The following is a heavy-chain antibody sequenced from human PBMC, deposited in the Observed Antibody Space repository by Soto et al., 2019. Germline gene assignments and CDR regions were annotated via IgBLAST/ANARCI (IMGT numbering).Heavy chain of an antibody. J-gene: IGHJ5*02. CDR3: ARATVAVIYNWFEP. D-gene: IGHD3-22*01. CDR1: GYTFTGYY. CDR2: INPNSGGT. Sequence: ASVKVSCKASGYTFTGYYMHWVRQAPGQGLEWMGWINPNSGGTNYAQKFQGRVTMTRDTSISTAYMELSRLRSDATAVYYCARATVAVIYNWFEPWGQGTRVNVSS. V-gene: IGHV1-2*02.